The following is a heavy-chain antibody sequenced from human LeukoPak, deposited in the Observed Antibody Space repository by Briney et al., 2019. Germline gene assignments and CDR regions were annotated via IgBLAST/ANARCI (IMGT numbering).Heavy chain of an antibody. CDR1: GYTFTGYY. V-gene: IGHV1-2*02. CDR3: ARADIVVVVAPNWFDP. Sequence: ASVKVSCKASGYTFTGYYMHWVRQAPGQGLEWMAWINPNSGGTNYAQKFQGRVTMTRGTSISTAYMELSRLRSDDTAVYYCARADIVVVVAPNWFDPWGQGTPVTVSS. J-gene: IGHJ5*02. CDR2: INPNSGGT. D-gene: IGHD2-15*01.